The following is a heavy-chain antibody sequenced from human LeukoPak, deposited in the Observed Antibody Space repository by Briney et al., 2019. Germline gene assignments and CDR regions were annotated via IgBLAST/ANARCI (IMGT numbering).Heavy chain of an antibody. J-gene: IGHJ4*02. D-gene: IGHD4-17*01. Sequence: HTGGSLRLSCAASGFTFSSYGMSWVRQAPGKGLEWVSAISGSGGSTYYADSVKGRFTISRDNSKNTLYLQMNSLRAEDTAVYYCAMSFTVTMSTFDYWGQGTLVTVSS. CDR3: AMSFTVTMSTFDY. CDR1: GFTFSSYG. V-gene: IGHV3-23*01. CDR2: ISGSGGST.